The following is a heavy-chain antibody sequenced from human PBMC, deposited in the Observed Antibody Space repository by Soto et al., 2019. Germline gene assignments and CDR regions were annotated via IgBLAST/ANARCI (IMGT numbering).Heavy chain of an antibody. CDR3: ARIQLDTIMALDY. Sequence: QVQLVESGGSVVQPGRSLRLSCAASGFTFNTNGFHWVRQAPGKSLEWVAVVWSDGNNKYYADSVKGRFTISRDSSKNTLYLQMNNLRVEDTAVYYCARIQLDTIMALDYWGQGTLVTVSS. D-gene: IGHD1-1*01. V-gene: IGHV3-33*01. CDR2: VWSDGNNK. J-gene: IGHJ4*02. CDR1: GFTFNTNG.